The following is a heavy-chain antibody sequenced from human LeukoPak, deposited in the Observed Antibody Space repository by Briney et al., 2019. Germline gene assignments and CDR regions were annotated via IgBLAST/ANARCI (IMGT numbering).Heavy chain of an antibody. Sequence: PGGSLRLSCAASGFTFSSYSMNWVRQAPGKWLEWASSISSSSTYILYADSVKGRFTISRDNAKNSLYLQMNSLRAEDTAVYYCARFETIAVAGKDYWGQGTLVTVSS. CDR3: ARFETIAVAGKDY. D-gene: IGHD6-19*01. CDR2: ISSSSTYI. CDR1: GFTFSSYS. J-gene: IGHJ4*02. V-gene: IGHV3-21*01.